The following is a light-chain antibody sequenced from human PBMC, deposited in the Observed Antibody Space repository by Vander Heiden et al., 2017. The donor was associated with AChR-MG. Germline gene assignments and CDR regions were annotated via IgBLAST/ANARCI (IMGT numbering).Light chain of an antibody. CDR2: GNS. CDR3: QSYDNSLSGSDVL. J-gene: IGLJ2*01. CDR1: SPNIGAGYD. V-gene: IGLV1-40*01. Sequence: QSELTQPPSVSGALGQRVTISCTGSSPNIGAGYDVHWYQQLPGTAPKLLIYGNSNRPSGVPDRFSGSKSGASASLAITGLQAEDEADYYCQSYDNSLSGSDVLFGGGTKLSVL.